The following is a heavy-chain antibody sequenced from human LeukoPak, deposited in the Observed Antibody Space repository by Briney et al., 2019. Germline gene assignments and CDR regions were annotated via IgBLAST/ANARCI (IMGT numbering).Heavy chain of an antibody. Sequence: PGGSLRLSCVASGFTLSNYGMHWVRQAPGKGLEWVALLRYDGSNTLYADSVKGRLTISRDNSKNTLYLQMNSLRAEDTAVYYCARGYGSRRYYGMDVWGQGTTVTVSS. D-gene: IGHD3-10*01. V-gene: IGHV3-30*02. CDR2: LRYDGSNT. CDR3: ARGYGSRRYYGMDV. J-gene: IGHJ6*02. CDR1: GFTLSNYG.